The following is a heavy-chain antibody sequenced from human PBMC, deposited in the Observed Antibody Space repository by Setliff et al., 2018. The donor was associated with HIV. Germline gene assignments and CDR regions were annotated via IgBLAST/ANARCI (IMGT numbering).Heavy chain of an antibody. D-gene: IGHD5-12*01. Sequence: ASVKVSCKVSGDTFNNYGPNWVRQAPGQGLEWMGGIIPIFKSADYAQKFQGRVTITTDESTSTAYMDLSSLKSEDTAIYYCARTSGDAYNYEGAFDVWGQGTLVTVSS. CDR1: GDTFNNYG. V-gene: IGHV1-69*05. J-gene: IGHJ3*01. CDR3: ARTSGDAYNYEGAFDV. CDR2: IIPIFKSA.